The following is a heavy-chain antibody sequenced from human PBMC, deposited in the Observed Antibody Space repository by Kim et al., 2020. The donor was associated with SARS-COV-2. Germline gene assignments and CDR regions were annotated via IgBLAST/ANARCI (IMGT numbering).Heavy chain of an antibody. J-gene: IGHJ1*01. D-gene: IGHD7-27*01. V-gene: IGHV3-48*02. CDR2: ISSSSSTI. CDR1: GFTFSSYS. CDR3: AGGGENWGY. Sequence: GGSLRLSCAASGFTFSSYSMNWVRQAPGKGLEWVSYISSSSSTIYSEDSVKGRFTITSDNDKTSLHLQKNSMRDEDTAVYCCAGGGENWGYWGQGTLVT.